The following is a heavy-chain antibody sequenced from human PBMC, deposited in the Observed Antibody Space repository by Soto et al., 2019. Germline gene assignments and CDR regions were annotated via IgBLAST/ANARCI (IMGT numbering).Heavy chain of an antibody. V-gene: IGHV1-8*01. J-gene: IGHJ4*02. Sequence: ASVKVSCKASGYTFTSYDIYWVRQATRQGLEWMGRMSPNTGNSGYAQKFQGRVTMTSDTSISTAHMELSSLRSEDTAVYYCARRAETNGWNGFGADKYYFDFWGQGTLVTVSS. D-gene: IGHD1-1*01. CDR2: MSPNTGNS. CDR3: ARRAETNGWNGFGADKYYFDF. CDR1: GYTFTSYD.